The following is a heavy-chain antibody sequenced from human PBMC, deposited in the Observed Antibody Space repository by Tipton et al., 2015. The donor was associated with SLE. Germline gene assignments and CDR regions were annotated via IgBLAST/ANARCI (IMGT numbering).Heavy chain of an antibody. Sequence: TLSLTCSLSGGPISSDYWSWIRQPPGKGLEWIGDIFYSGSTKYKPSLKRRVTLSADTSKNQFSLNLTSVTASDTAVYYCARDPLGRGRSFDIWGQGTMVTVSS. CDR1: GGPISSDY. V-gene: IGHV4-59*12. J-gene: IGHJ3*02. CDR3: ARDPLGRGRSFDI. D-gene: IGHD3-10*01. CDR2: IFYSGST.